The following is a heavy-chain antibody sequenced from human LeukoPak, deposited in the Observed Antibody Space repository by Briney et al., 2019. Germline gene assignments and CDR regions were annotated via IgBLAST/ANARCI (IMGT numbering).Heavy chain of an antibody. CDR1: GFTFSDYY. CDR3: AKDINPGYYYYYMDV. D-gene: IGHD3-10*01. CDR2: ISWNSGSI. Sequence: SLRLSCAASGFTFSDYYMSWIRQAPGKGLEWVSGISWNSGSIGYADSVKGRFTISRDNAKNSLYLQMNSLRAEDMALYYCAKDINPGYYYYYMDVWGKGTTVTVSS. V-gene: IGHV3-9*03. J-gene: IGHJ6*03.